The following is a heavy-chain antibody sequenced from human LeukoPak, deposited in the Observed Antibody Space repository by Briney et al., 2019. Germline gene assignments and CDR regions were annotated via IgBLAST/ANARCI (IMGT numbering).Heavy chain of an antibody. J-gene: IGHJ5*02. CDR2: INPNSGGT. Sequence: ASVKVSCKASGYTFTGYYIHWVRQAPGQGLEWMGWINPNSGGTNYAQKFQGWVTMTRDTSISTAYMELSRLRSDDTAVYYCARGDSSPNWFDPWGQGTLVTVSS. V-gene: IGHV1-2*04. CDR3: ARGDSSPNWFDP. CDR1: GYTFTGYY. D-gene: IGHD6-13*01.